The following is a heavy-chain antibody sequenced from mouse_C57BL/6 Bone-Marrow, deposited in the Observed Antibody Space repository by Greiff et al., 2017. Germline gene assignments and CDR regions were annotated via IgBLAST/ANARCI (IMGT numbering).Heavy chain of an antibody. CDR2: IDPSDSYT. CDR1: GYTFTSYW. Sequence: VQLQQSGAELVKPGASVKLSCKASGYTFTSYWMQWVKQRPGQGLEWIGEIDPSDSYTNYNQKFKGKATLTVDTSSSTAYMQLSSLTSEDSSVYYCSRSYGLYDSMDYWGQGTSVTVSS. J-gene: IGHJ4*01. D-gene: IGHD1-1*02. CDR3: SRSYGLYDSMDY. V-gene: IGHV1-50*01.